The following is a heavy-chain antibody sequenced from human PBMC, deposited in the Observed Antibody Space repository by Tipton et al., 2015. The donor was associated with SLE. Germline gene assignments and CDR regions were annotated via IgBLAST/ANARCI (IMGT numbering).Heavy chain of an antibody. D-gene: IGHD3-22*01. V-gene: IGHV4-59*01. CDR3: ARGDSNGYFAY. CDR1: GGSISSYY. J-gene: IGHJ4*02. Sequence: TLSLTCTVSGGSISSYYWSWIRQPPGKRLEWIGHVHSSGSTNYNPSLKSRVTISLDTSKNQFSLRMTSVTAADTAVYYCARGDSNGYFAYWGQGTLVTVSS. CDR2: VHSSGST.